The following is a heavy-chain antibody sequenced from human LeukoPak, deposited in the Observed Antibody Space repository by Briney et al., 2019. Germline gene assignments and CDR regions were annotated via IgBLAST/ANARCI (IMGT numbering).Heavy chain of an antibody. CDR1: GYTFTSYG. D-gene: IGHD4-17*01. CDR3: ARATVTTGNYYYYGMDV. CDR2: ISAYNGNT. V-gene: IGHV1-18*01. Sequence: GASVKVSCKASGYTFTSYGISWVRQAPGQGLEWMGWISAYNGNTNYAQKLQGRVTMTTDTSTSTAYMELRSLRSDDTAVYYCARATVTTGNYYYYGMDVWGQGTTVTVSS. J-gene: IGHJ6*02.